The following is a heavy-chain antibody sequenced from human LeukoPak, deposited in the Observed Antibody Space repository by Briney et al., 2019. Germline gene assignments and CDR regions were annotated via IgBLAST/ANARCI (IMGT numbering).Heavy chain of an antibody. J-gene: IGHJ4*02. V-gene: IGHV3-23*01. CDR1: GFTFSSYG. CDR2: ISGSGGST. CDR3: AKSVVVPAYFDY. Sequence: GTLRLSCAASGFTFSSYGMSWVRQAPGKGLEWVSAISGSGGSTYYADSVKGRFTISRDNSKNTLYLQMNSLRAEDTAVYYCAKSVVVPAYFDYWGQGTLVTVSS. D-gene: IGHD2-2*01.